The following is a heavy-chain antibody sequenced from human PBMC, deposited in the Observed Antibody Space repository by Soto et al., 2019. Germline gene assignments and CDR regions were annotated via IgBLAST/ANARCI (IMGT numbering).Heavy chain of an antibody. CDR2: ISGSGGSR. CDR3: AKDLRAYCEAVDS. V-gene: IGHV3-23*01. D-gene: IGHD2-8*02. Sequence: EVQVLESGGGLVQPGGSLRLSCAASGFTFSSYAMRWVRQAPGKGLEWVSAISGSGGSRYYGDSVKGRFTISRDNSKNTMSLQMNKLRAEDTALFCCAKDLRAYCEAVDSWGQGTIVTVSS. CDR1: GFTFSSYA. J-gene: IGHJ3*02.